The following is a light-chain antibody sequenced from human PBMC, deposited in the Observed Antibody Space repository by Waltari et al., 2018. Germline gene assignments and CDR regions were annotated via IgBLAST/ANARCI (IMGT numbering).Light chain of an antibody. Sequence: ESVLTQSPGTLSLPLGERATPSCSATQIISSNYLACYQQKPGQPPRLLIYGSSRRATLIPDRFSGSGSETDFTLTLSRLEPEDFTVYYCHQYGSLPLTFGPVT. CDR2: GSS. CDR3: HQYGSLPLT. V-gene: IGKV3-20*01. J-gene: IGKJ3*01. CDR1: QIISSNY.